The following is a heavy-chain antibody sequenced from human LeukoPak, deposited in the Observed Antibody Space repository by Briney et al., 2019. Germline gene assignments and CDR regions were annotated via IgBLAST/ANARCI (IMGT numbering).Heavy chain of an antibody. J-gene: IGHJ4*02. CDR3: AREDGRDGYNYVAY. D-gene: IGHD5-24*01. CDR2: IYYSGST. CDR1: GGSISSYY. Sequence: SETLSLTCTVSGGSISSYYWSWIRQPPGKGLEWIGYIYYSGSTNYNPSLESRVTISVDTSKNQFSLKLSSVTAADAAVYYCAREDGRDGYNYVAYWGQGTLVTVSS. V-gene: IGHV4-59*01.